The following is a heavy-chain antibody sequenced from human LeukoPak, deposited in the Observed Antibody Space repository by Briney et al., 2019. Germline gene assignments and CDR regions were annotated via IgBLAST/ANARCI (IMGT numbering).Heavy chain of an antibody. CDR3: ASPLGGYFDL. Sequence: RASVKVSCKVSGGTFSSYAISWVRQAPGQGLEWMGGIVPIFGTANYAQKFQGRVTITADESTSTAYMELSSLRSEDTAVYYCASPLGGYFDLWGRGTLVTVSS. CDR1: GGTFSSYA. J-gene: IGHJ2*01. D-gene: IGHD3-10*01. CDR2: IVPIFGTA. V-gene: IGHV1-69*13.